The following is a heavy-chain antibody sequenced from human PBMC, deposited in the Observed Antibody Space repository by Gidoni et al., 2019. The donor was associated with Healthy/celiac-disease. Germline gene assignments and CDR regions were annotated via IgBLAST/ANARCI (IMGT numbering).Heavy chain of an antibody. D-gene: IGHD2-15*01. Sequence: EVQLVETGGGLVQPGRSLRLCCTASGFTFGDDAMSSFRQAPGKGLVWVGFIRMIAYGGTTEYAASVKGRFTISRDESKSIAYLQMNSLNTEDTAVYYCTRGWDNLYCSGGSCYYFDYWGQGTLVTVSS. CDR2: IRMIAYGGTT. J-gene: IGHJ4*02. CDR1: GFTFGDDA. V-gene: IGHV3-49*03. CDR3: TRGWDNLYCSGGSCYYFDY.